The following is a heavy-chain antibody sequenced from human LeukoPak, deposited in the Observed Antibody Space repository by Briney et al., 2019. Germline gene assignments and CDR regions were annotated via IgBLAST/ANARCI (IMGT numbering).Heavy chain of an antibody. CDR2: IYSGGST. CDR3: AREGGSSGWYSSWFDY. J-gene: IGHJ5*01. Sequence: GGSLRLSCAASGFTVSSNYMSWVRQAPGKGLEWVSVIYSGGSTYYADSVKGRFTISRDNSKNTLYLQMNSLRAEDTAVYYCAREGGSSGWYSSWFDYWGQGTLVTVSS. D-gene: IGHD6-19*01. V-gene: IGHV3-66*01. CDR1: GFTVSSNY.